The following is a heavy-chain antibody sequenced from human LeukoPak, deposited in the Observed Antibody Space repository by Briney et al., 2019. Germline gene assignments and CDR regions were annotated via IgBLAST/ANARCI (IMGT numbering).Heavy chain of an antibody. D-gene: IGHD2-2*01. Sequence: GASVKVSCKASGYTFTSYGISWVRQAPGQGLEWMGWISVYNGNTNYAQKVQGRVSMTTDRFTSTAYMELRSLRSDDTAVYYCARDCSSTSCQPFDYWGQGTLVTVSS. CDR3: ARDCSSTSCQPFDY. CDR1: GYTFTSYG. CDR2: ISVYNGNT. J-gene: IGHJ4*01. V-gene: IGHV1-18*01.